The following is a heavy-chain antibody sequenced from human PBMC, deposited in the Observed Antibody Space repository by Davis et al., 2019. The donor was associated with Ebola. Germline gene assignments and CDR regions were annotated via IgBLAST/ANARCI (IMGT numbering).Heavy chain of an antibody. CDR2: IRSKANSYAT. CDR1: GFTFSGSA. V-gene: IGHV3-73*01. J-gene: IGHJ4*02. CDR3: SSTAAGIDY. D-gene: IGHD6-13*01. Sequence: GESLKISCAASGFTFSGSAMHWVRQASGKGLERVGRIRSKANSYATAYAASVKGRFTISRDDSKNTAYLQMNSLKTEDTAVYYCSSTAAGIDYWGQGTLVTVSS.